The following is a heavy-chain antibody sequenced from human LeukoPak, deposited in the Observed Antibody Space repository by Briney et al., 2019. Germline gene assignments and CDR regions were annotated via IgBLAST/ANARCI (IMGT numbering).Heavy chain of an antibody. CDR1: GFTSSNYW. V-gene: IGHV3-7*01. J-gene: IGHJ4*02. CDR3: ASGRQLGY. D-gene: IGHD6-13*01. Sequence: GGSLRLSCAASGFTSSNYWMSWVRQAPGKGLEWVANIKEDGSEKYYVDSVKGRFTISRDNARNSLYLQMNSLGAEDTAVYYCASGRQLGYWGQGTLVTVSS. CDR2: IKEDGSEK.